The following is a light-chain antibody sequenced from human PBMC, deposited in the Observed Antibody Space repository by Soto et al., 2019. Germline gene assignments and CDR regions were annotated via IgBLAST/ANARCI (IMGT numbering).Light chain of an antibody. CDR2: GAS. CDR3: QQSYSTPT. J-gene: IGKJ1*01. V-gene: IGKV1-39*01. Sequence: DIQVTQSPSSLSASVGDRVTITCRASQSIGTYLNWYHQKPGKAPQLLIYGASTLQSGVPSRFSASGSGTHFTLTINSLHSADIGTYSCQQSYSTPTFGQATKVEIK. CDR1: QSIGTY.